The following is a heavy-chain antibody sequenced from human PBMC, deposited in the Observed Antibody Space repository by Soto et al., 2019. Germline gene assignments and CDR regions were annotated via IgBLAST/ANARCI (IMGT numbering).Heavy chain of an antibody. Sequence: SETLSLTCAVYGGSFSGYYWSWIRQPPGKGLEWIGEINHSGSTNYNPSLKSRVTISVDTSKNQFSLKLSSVTAADTAVYYCARGRDFWSGYYYYYGMDVWSQGTTVTVSS. CDR3: ARGRDFWSGYYYYYGMDV. CDR2: INHSGST. V-gene: IGHV4-34*01. J-gene: IGHJ6*02. D-gene: IGHD3-3*01. CDR1: GGSFSGYY.